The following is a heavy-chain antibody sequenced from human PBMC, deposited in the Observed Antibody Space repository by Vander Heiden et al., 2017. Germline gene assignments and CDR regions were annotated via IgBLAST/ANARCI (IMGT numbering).Heavy chain of an antibody. D-gene: IGHD5-12*01. J-gene: IGHJ4*02. CDR2: ISGSGGST. V-gene: IGHV3-23*01. CDR1: GFTFSSYT. Sequence: EVQLLESGGGLVQPGGSLKLPCAASGFTFSSYTMSWVRQAQGKGLEWVSGISGSGGSTYYADSVKGRFTISRDNSKNTLYLQMNSLRAEDTAIYYCAKRDGYNLGIDYWGQGTLVAVSS. CDR3: AKRDGYNLGIDY.